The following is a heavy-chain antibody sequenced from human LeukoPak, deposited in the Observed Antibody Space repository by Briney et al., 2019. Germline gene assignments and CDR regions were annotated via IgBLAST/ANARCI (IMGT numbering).Heavy chain of an antibody. CDR1: GFTFSDYW. CDR2: INTDGSVT. J-gene: IGHJ4*02. Sequence: GGSLRLSCAVSGFTFSDYWMHWVRQATGKGLVWISRINTDGSVTDYADSVKGRFTISRDNAKNTLYLHMNSLITEDTALYYCTRSFGGSGDYWGQGTLVTVSS. CDR3: TRSFGGSGDY. D-gene: IGHD4-23*01. V-gene: IGHV3-74*01.